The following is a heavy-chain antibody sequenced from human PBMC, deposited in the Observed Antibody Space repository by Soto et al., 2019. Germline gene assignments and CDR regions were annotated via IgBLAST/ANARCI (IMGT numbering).Heavy chain of an antibody. CDR2: ISAYNGDR. Sequence: ASVKVSCKGSGYTFTSYGFTWMRQVPGQGLEWMGWISAYNGDRNYAQKFQGRVTMTTDTSTSTVYMELRSLRSDDTAVYYCARGGSPTNWGTYYIYFYMDVWGKGTTVTVSS. CDR3: ARGGSPTNWGTYYIYFYMDV. J-gene: IGHJ6*03. D-gene: IGHD7-27*01. V-gene: IGHV1-18*01. CDR1: GYTFTSYG.